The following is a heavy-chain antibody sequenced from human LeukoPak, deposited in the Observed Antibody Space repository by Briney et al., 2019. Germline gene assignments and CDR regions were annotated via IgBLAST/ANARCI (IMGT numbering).Heavy chain of an antibody. CDR2: IKLVGSEQ. Sequence: GESLTLSCAPSGFRFSNYWMQWVRQAAGKGRAWVANIKLVGSEQSYPDFVKGRFTLSRDNAKNSMYLQLKSLTAEDTAVYYCTRVLTGYRDYWGKGTLVTVSS. CDR3: TRVLTGYRDY. J-gene: IGHJ4*02. V-gene: IGHV3-7*04. D-gene: IGHD3-9*01. CDR1: GFRFSNYW.